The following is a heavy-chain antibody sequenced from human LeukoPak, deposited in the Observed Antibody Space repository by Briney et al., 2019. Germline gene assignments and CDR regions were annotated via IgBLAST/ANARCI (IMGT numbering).Heavy chain of an antibody. V-gene: IGHV3-23*01. CDR1: GFIFSNYA. CDR3: VKGPRPDITVAHTVEN. Sequence: GGSLRLSCAASGFIFSNYAMSWVRQVPGRGLEWVSTISSRGDSTYVADSVKGRFTISKDNSKNSLYLQMNTVRAEDTAVYYCVKGPRPDITVAHTVENWGQGTLVTVSS. CDR2: ISSRGDST. D-gene: IGHD6-19*01. J-gene: IGHJ4*02.